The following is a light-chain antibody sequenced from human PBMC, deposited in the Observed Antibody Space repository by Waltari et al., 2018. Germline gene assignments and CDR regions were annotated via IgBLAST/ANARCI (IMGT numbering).Light chain of an antibody. J-gene: IGLJ6*01. CDR3: QSYDSSNNV. CDR1: SGSIASDY. V-gene: IGLV6-57*03. CDR2: EDN. Sequence: NFILTQPHSVSESPGKTVTISCTRSSGSIASDYVPWYQQRPGSAPTTVIYEDNQRPSGVPDRFSGSIDSSSNSASLTISGLKTEDEADYYCQSYDSSNNVFGSGTKLTVL.